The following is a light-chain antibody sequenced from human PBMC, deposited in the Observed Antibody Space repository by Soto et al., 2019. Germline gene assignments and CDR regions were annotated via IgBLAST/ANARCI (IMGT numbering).Light chain of an antibody. J-gene: IGLJ1*01. CDR2: NDR. V-gene: IGLV3-21*02. CDR3: QLWVSSSHHFYA. CDR1: NIGSKS. Sequence: SYELTQPPSVSVAPGQTARITCGGDNIGSKSVHWYQQKPGQAPVLVVYNDRDRPSGIPERFSGSNSGDTATLTISRVDAGDEADYYCQLWVSSSHHFYAFGTGTKVTVL.